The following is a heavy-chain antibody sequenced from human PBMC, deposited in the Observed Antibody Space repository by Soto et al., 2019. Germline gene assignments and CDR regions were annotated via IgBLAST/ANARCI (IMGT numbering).Heavy chain of an antibody. CDR3: AREGKSSGWPYYFDY. CDR2: TYYRSKWYN. CDR1: VDSVSSNSAA. J-gene: IGHJ4*02. D-gene: IGHD6-19*01. V-gene: IGHV6-1*01. Sequence: SQTLSLTCAIAVDSVSSNSAAWNLIRQSPSRGLEWLGRTYYRSKWYNDYAVSVKSRITINPGTSKNQFSLQLNSVNPEDTAVYYCAREGKSSGWPYYFDYSGQGTLITVSS.